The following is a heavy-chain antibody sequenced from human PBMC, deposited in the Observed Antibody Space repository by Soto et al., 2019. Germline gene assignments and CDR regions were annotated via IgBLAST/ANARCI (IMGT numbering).Heavy chain of an antibody. Sequence: QVQLVESGGVVVQPGRSLRLSCAASGFTFSHYGMRWVRQAPGKGLEWVAVILHDGSNKYYGDSVKGRFTISRDNSNNTLYLQMNSMRLEDTAVYYCGRDRDSSGYYVDSWGQGTLVIVSS. CDR3: GRDRDSSGYYVDS. CDR2: ILHDGSNK. V-gene: IGHV3-30*03. D-gene: IGHD3-22*01. J-gene: IGHJ4*02. CDR1: GFTFSHYG.